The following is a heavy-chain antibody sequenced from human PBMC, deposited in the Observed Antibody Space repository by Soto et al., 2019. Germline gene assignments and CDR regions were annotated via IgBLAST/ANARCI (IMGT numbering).Heavy chain of an antibody. CDR3: ARDLGYCSGGSCYDNWFDP. J-gene: IGHJ5*02. V-gene: IGHV4-31*03. Sequence: SETLSLTCTVSGGSISSGGYYLSWIRQHPGKGLEWIGYIYYSGSTYYNPSLKSRVTISVDASKNQFSLKLSSVTAADTAVYYCARDLGYCSGGSCYDNWFDPWGQGTLVTVSS. D-gene: IGHD2-15*01. CDR2: IYYSGST. CDR1: GGSISSGGYY.